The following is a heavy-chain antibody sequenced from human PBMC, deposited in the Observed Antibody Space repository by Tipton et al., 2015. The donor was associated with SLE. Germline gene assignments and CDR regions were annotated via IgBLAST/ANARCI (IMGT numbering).Heavy chain of an antibody. D-gene: IGHD3-16*01. J-gene: IGHJ2*01. V-gene: IGHV4-34*01. CDR2: INHSGST. CDR1: GGSFSDYY. Sequence: TLSLTCAVYGGSFSDYYWSWIRQPPGKGLEWIGEINHSGSTNYNPSLKSRVTISVDTSKNQFSLKLSSVTAADTAVYYCARQGVDWYFDLWGRGTLVTVSS. CDR3: ARQGVDWYFDL.